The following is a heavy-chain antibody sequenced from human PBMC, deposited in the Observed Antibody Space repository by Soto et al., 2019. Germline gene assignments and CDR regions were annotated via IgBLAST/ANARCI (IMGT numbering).Heavy chain of an antibody. V-gene: IGHV4-39*01. CDR2: IYYSGST. CDR3: ARHLSDSGYDLNY. J-gene: IGHJ4*01. D-gene: IGHD5-12*01. Sequence: SETLSLTCTVSGGSISSSDYYWGWIRQPPGKGLEWIGSIYYSGSTYYNPSLKSRVSISVDTSKNQFSLNLTSVTAADTAVYYCARHLSDSGYDLNYWGQGTLVTGSS. CDR1: GGSISSSDYY.